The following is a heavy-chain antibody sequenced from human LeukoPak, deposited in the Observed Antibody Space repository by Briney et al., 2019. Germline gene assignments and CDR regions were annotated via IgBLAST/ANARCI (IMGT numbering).Heavy chain of an antibody. Sequence: GESLKISCKGFGYNFSNYWIGWVRQMPGKGLEWMGIIHPGDSSTRYSPSLQGQVTTLSDKSINTAYLQWSSLKASDTAMYYCARRRCSGGSCYYFDSWGQGTLVTVSS. CDR2: IHPGDSST. D-gene: IGHD2-15*01. V-gene: IGHV5-51*01. CDR3: ARRRCSGGSCYYFDS. CDR1: GYNFSNYW. J-gene: IGHJ4*02.